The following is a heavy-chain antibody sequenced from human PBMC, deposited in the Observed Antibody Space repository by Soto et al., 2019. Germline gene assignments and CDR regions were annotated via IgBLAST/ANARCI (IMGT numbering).Heavy chain of an antibody. D-gene: IGHD3-10*01. V-gene: IGHV4-34*01. CDR2: INHSGST. CDR1: GGSFSVYY. CDR3: ARVSGIYYYGMDV. Sequence: SDTLSLTCAVFGGSFSVYYWSWICQPPGKGLEWIGEINHSGSTNYNPSLKSRVTISVDTSKNQFSLKLSSVTAADTAVYYCARVSGIYYYGMDVWGQGTTVTVSS. J-gene: IGHJ6*02.